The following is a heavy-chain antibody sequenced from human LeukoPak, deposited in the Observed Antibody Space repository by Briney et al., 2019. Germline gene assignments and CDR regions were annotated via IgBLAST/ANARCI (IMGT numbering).Heavy chain of an antibody. D-gene: IGHD2-21*02. V-gene: IGHV4-34*01. CDR3: ARGPAHHIVVVTAIRRGWYFDL. Sequence: PSETLSLTCAVYGGSFSGFYWSWIRQPPGKGLEWIGEIDYSGSTNYNPSLKSRVTISVDTSKKQFFLKLSSVTAADTAVYYCARGPAHHIVVVTAIRRGWYFDLWGRGTLVTVSS. CDR2: IDYSGST. J-gene: IGHJ2*01. CDR1: GGSFSGFY.